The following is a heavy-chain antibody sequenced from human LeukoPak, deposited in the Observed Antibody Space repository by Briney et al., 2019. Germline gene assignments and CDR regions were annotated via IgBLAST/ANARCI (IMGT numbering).Heavy chain of an antibody. Sequence: GGSLRLSCAASGFTFSSYSMNWDRQAPGKGLEWVSSISSSSSYIYYAGSVKGRFTISRDNAKNSLYLQMNSLRAEDTAVYYCARDLGYYDFWSPRGGFDYWGQGTLVTVSS. J-gene: IGHJ4*02. CDR2: ISSSSSYI. D-gene: IGHD3-3*01. V-gene: IGHV3-21*01. CDR1: GFTFSSYS. CDR3: ARDLGYYDFWSPRGGFDY.